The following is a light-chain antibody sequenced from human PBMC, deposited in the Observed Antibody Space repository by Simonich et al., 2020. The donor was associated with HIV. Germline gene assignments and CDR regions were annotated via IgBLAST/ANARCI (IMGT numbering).Light chain of an antibody. CDR3: MQALQTPFT. J-gene: IGKJ3*01. V-gene: IGKV2-28*01. Sequence: IVMSQSPLSLPVTPGEPASISCRSSQSLLELNGNNYLYCYLQKQGQSPQLRIYLGSNRASGVPDRFSGSGSGTDFTLKISRVEAEDVGIYYCMQALQTPFTFGPGTKVDIK. CDR1: QSLLELNGNNY. CDR2: LGS.